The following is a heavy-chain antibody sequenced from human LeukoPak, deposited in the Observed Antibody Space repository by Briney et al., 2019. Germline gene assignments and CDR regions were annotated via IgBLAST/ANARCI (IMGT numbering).Heavy chain of an antibody. CDR1: GFIFTNYF. V-gene: IGHV3-7*03. CDR2: IKHDGSEK. J-gene: IGHJ4*02. Sequence: GGSLRLSCAASGFIFTNYFMSWVRQAPGKGLEWVASIKHDGSEKYYVDSVRGRFTISRDNAKNSLYLQMNSLRAEDTAVYYCARVEGPWGQGTLVTVSS. CDR3: ARVEGP.